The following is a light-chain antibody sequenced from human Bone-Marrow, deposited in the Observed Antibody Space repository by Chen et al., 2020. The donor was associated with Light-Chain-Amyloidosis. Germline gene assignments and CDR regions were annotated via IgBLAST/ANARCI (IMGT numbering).Light chain of an antibody. V-gene: IGKV3-20*01. CDR3: QQYGTSPLT. Sequence: EIVLTQSPGTLSLSPGEGANLSCRASQTISSNYLTWYQQKFGQAPRLLIYGSSSRATGIPDRFTGSGSGTDFTITINRLAPEEFAMYYCQQYGTSPLTFGGGTKVEIK. CDR1: QTISSNY. CDR2: GSS. J-gene: IGKJ4*01.